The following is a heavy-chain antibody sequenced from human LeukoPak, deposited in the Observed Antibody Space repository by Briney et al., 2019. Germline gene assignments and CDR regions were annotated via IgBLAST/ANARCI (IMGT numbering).Heavy chain of an antibody. CDR2: IYPHSGAT. CDR1: GHTLTGYY. J-gene: IGHJ4*02. V-gene: IGHV1-2*02. Sequence: ASVKVSCKASGHTLTGYYMHWVRQAPGHGLERMGYIYPHSGATKYAQKFQGRVTMTRDTSISTAYMELSGLRSDDTAVYYCGTLLSNGPFDYWGQGSLVTVSS. CDR3: GTLLSNGPFDY.